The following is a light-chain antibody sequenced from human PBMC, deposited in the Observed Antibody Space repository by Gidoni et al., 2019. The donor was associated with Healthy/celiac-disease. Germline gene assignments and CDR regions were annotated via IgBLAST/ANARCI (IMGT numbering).Light chain of an antibody. V-gene: IGKV3-15*01. Sequence: EIVMTQSPATLSVSPGERATLSCRASQSVSSNLAWYQQKPGQAPRLSGSGSGTEFTLTISSLQSEDFAVYYCQQYNNWPPLTFGQGTKVELK. J-gene: IGKJ1*01. CDR3: QQYNNWPPLT. CDR1: QSVSSN.